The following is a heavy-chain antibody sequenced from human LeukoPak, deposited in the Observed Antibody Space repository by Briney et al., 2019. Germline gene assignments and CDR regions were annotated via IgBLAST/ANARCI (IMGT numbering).Heavy chain of an antibody. CDR3: AREKLDTRGYVDY. J-gene: IGHJ4*02. CDR2: IKQDGTDK. CDR1: GFTFSTYR. D-gene: IGHD3-22*01. Sequence: GGSLRLSCAGSGFTFSTYRMSWVRQAPGKGLDWVANIKQDGTDKYYVDSVKGRFTISRDNAKNLLYLQMNSLRAEDTAVYYCAREKLDTRGYVDYWGQGTLVTVSS. V-gene: IGHV3-7*01.